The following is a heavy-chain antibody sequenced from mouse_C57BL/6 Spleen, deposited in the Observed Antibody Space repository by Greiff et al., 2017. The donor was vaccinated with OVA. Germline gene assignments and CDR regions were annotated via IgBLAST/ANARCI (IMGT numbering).Heavy chain of an antibody. J-gene: IGHJ3*01. D-gene: IGHD1-1*01. CDR3: AGECAGVYGSSPAFAY. V-gene: IGHV14-2*01. CDR1: GFNIKDYY. CDR2: IDPEDGET. Sequence: VHVKQSGAELVKPGASVKLSCTASGFNIKDYYMHWVKQRTEQGLEWIGRIDPEDGETKYAPKFQGKATITADTSSNTAYMQRSSLTSEDTAVYYGAGECAGVYGSSPAFAYWGQGTLVTVSA.